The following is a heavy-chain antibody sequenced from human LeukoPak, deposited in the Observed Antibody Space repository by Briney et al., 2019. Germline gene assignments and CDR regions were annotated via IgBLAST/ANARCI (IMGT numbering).Heavy chain of an antibody. Sequence: ASVKVSCKASGYTFTSYGISWVRQAPGQGLEWMGWISAYNGNTNYAQKLQGRVTMTTDTSTSTAYMELRSLRSDDTAVYYCARTSAKYSSSWCLVYWGQGTLVTVSS. CDR1: GYTFTSYG. CDR2: ISAYNGNT. V-gene: IGHV1-18*01. J-gene: IGHJ4*02. CDR3: ARTSAKYSSSWCLVY. D-gene: IGHD6-13*01.